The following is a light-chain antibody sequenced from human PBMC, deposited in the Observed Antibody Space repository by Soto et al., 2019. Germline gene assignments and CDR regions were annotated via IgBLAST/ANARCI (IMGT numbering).Light chain of an antibody. CDR1: QGISSY. Sequence: AIQLTQSPSSLSASVGDRVTITCGASQGISSYLDWYQQKPGKAPNLLIHGGSILQSGVPPRLSGGGGGTDLTITISSMQTDDVETYYCQKYNSDTLTFGHGTKVDIK. V-gene: IGKV1-13*02. CDR2: GGS. J-gene: IGKJ1*01. CDR3: QKYNSDTLT.